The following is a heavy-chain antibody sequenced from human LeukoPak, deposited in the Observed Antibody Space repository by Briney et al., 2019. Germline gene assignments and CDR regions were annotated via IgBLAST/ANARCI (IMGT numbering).Heavy chain of an antibody. V-gene: IGHV3-48*04. Sequence: GGSLRLPCAASGFTFSSYSMNWVRQAPGKGLEWVSYISSSSSTIYYADSVKGRFTISRDNAKNSLYLQMNSLRAEDTAVYYCARAWSKGYGMDVWGQGTTVTVSS. CDR1: GFTFSSYS. CDR2: ISSSSSTI. CDR3: ARAWSKGYGMDV. D-gene: IGHD2-8*02. J-gene: IGHJ6*02.